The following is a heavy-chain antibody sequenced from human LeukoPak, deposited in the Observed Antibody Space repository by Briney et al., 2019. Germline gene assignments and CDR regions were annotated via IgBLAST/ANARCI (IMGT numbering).Heavy chain of an antibody. D-gene: IGHD4-23*01. Sequence: GSLRLSCAASGSTFSSYWMSWVRQPPGKGLEWIGYIYYSGSTNYNPSLKSRVTISVDTSKNQFSLKLSSVTAADTAVYYCASFDYGGPSNWFDPWGQGTLVTVSS. J-gene: IGHJ5*02. CDR3: ASFDYGGPSNWFDP. CDR2: IYYSGST. V-gene: IGHV4-59*01. CDR1: GSTFSSYW.